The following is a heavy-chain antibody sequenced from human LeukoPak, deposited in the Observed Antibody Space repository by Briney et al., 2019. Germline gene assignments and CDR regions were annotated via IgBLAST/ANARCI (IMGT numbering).Heavy chain of an antibody. CDR2: MYYTGST. Sequence: KPSETLSLTCTVSGGSIRGYYWTWIRQPPGKGLEWIGYMYYTGSTKYNPSLKSRVSISVDTSKNQFSLTLTSVTAADTAVYYCAAVVVSGTPYFDYWGQGTLVTVSS. CDR3: AAVVVSGTPYFDY. D-gene: IGHD2-21*02. J-gene: IGHJ4*02. CDR1: GGSIRGYY. V-gene: IGHV4-59*03.